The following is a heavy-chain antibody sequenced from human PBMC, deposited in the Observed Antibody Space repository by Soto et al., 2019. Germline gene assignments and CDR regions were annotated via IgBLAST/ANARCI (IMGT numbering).Heavy chain of an antibody. V-gene: IGHV4-31*03. D-gene: IGHD2-2*01. CDR3: ARVRCSSTSCYYGWFDP. Sequence: RSLPCTVSGGSISSGGYYWSWIRQHPGKGLEWIGYIYYSGSTYYNPSLKSRVTISVDTSKNQFSLKLSSVTAADTAVYYCARVRCSSTSCYYGWFDPWGQGTLVTVSS. CDR1: GGSISSGGYY. CDR2: IYYSGST. J-gene: IGHJ5*02.